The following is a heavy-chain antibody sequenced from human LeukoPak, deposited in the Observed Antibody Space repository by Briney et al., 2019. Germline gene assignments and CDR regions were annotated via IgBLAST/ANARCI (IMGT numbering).Heavy chain of an antibody. CDR3: ARCRGWFGELFKYYYGMDV. CDR2: IIPIFGTA. Sequence: GASVKVSCKASGLTFSSYAINWVRQAPGQGLEWMGGIIPIFGTATYAQKFQGRVTITADESTTTVYMELSSLRSEDTAVYYCARCRGWFGELFKYYYGMDVWGQGTTVTVSS. D-gene: IGHD3-10*01. J-gene: IGHJ6*02. V-gene: IGHV1-69*13. CDR1: GLTFSSYA.